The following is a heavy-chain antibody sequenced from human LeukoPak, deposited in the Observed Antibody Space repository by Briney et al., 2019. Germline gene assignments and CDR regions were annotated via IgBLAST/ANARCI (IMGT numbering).Heavy chain of an antibody. Sequence: PGRSLGLSCAASGFTFSSYAMHWVRQAPGKGLEWVAVISYDGSNKYYADSVKGRFTISRDNSKNTLYLQMNSLRAEDTAVYYCARESYYFDYWGQGTLVTVSS. J-gene: IGHJ4*02. CDR2: ISYDGSNK. CDR1: GFTFSSYA. CDR3: ARESYYFDY. V-gene: IGHV3-30*04.